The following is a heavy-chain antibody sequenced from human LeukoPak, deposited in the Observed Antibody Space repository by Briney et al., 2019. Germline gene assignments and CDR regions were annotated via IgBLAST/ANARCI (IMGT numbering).Heavy chain of an antibody. V-gene: IGHV1-18*01. J-gene: IGHJ6*02. Sequence: ASVKVSCKASGYPFTTYGITWVRRAPGQGLEWVGWISAYNDNTNYAQKFQGRVTMTTDTSTNTAYMELRSLRSDDTAVYYCSRDRRLQFEGGPWDYNGMDVWGQGTTVTVSS. CDR3: SRDRRLQFEGGPWDYNGMDV. D-gene: IGHD5-24*01. CDR1: GYPFTTYG. CDR2: ISAYNDNT.